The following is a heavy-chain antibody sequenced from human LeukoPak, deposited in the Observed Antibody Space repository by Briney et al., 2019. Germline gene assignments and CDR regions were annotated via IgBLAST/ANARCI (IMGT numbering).Heavy chain of an antibody. CDR2: IYYSGNT. Sequence: SETLSLTCTVSGGSISSSYYWGWIRQPPGKGLEWIGSIYYSGNTFYNPSLKSRVTISVDTSKNQFSLQLTSVTAADTAVFHCARRRDGVAGRYSWFDPWGQGRLVTVSS. CDR3: ARRRDGVAGRYSWFDP. D-gene: IGHD1-14*01. V-gene: IGHV4-39*01. J-gene: IGHJ5*02. CDR1: GGSISSSYY.